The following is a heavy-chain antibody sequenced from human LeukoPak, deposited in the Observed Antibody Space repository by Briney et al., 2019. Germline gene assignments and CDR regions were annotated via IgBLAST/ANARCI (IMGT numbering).Heavy chain of an antibody. CDR2: ISSSSSYI. CDR3: AKDSYIVATPHFDY. Sequence: GGSLRLSCAASGFTFSSYSMNWVRQAPGKGLEWVSSISSSSSYIYYADSVKGRFTISRDNSKNTLYLQMNSLRAEDTAVYYCAKDSYIVATPHFDYWGQGTLVTVSS. D-gene: IGHD5-12*01. V-gene: IGHV3-21*04. J-gene: IGHJ4*02. CDR1: GFTFSSYS.